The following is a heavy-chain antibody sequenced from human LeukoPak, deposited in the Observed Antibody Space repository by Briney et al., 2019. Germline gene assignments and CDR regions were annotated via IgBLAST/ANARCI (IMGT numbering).Heavy chain of an antibody. CDR1: GYAFSGGY. D-gene: IGHD2-8*01. CDR2: INPNNGDA. Sequence: ASEKVSCKTSGYAFSGGYDIYWVRQAPGQGLECMGWINPNNGDANYGHKFRGRVTMTRDTSISTAYMEVNVVTFDDTAVYYCATEIGGVPYWGQGTQLTVTS. CDR3: ATEIGGVPY. J-gene: IGHJ4*02. V-gene: IGHV1-2*07.